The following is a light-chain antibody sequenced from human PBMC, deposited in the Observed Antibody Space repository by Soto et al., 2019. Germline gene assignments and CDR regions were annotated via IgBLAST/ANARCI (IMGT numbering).Light chain of an antibody. CDR1: QSVGSS. J-gene: IGKJ4*01. V-gene: IGKV3-15*01. CDR3: QQYSDWPLT. Sequence: EIVMTQSPATLSVSPGERATLPCRASQSVGSSLGWFQQKPGQAPRLLIYGASTRATGIPARFSGSGSGTEFTLTISSLQSEDFAIYYCQQYSDWPLTFGGGTKVEIK. CDR2: GAS.